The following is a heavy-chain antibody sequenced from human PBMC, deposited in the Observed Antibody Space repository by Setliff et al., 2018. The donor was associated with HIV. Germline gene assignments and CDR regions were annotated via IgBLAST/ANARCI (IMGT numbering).Heavy chain of an antibody. D-gene: IGHD6-19*01. Sequence: PSETLSLTCTVSGGSISTYYWSWIRQPPGKGLEWIGYIYTSGSTNYNPSLKTRVTISIDTSKKQVSLKLSSVTAADTAVYYCASGSGWYGAAQFDPWGQGTRVTVSS. CDR2: IYTSGST. CDR1: GGSISTYY. CDR3: ASGSGWYGAAQFDP. J-gene: IGHJ5*02. V-gene: IGHV4-4*09.